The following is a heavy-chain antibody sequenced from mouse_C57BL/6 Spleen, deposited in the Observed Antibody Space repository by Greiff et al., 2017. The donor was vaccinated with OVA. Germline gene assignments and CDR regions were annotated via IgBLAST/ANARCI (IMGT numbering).Heavy chain of an antibody. D-gene: IGHD2-4*01. CDR1: GFTFSNYW. V-gene: IGHV6-3*01. Sequence: EVQLQESGGGLVQPGGSMKLSCVASGFTFSNYWMNWVRQSPEKGLEWVAQIRLKSDNYATHYAESVKGRFTISRDDSKSSVYLQMNNLRAEDTGIYYCTGDDYPFAYWGQGTLVTVSA. J-gene: IGHJ3*01. CDR2: IRLKSDNYAT. CDR3: TGDDYPFAY.